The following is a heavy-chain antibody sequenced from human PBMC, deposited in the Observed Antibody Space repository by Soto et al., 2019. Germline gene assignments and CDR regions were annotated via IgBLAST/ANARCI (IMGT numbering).Heavy chain of an antibody. V-gene: IGHV4-30-4*01. CDR3: ARYRGGNSPYYYYYYGMDV. CDR2: IYYSGST. J-gene: IGHJ6*02. D-gene: IGHD2-21*02. CDR1: GGSISSGDYY. Sequence: PSETLSLTCTVSGGSISSGDYYWSWIRQPPGKGLEWIGYIYYSGSTYYNPSLKSRVTISVDTFKNQFSLKLSSVTAADTAVYFCARYRGGNSPYYYYYYGMDVWGQGTTVTVSS.